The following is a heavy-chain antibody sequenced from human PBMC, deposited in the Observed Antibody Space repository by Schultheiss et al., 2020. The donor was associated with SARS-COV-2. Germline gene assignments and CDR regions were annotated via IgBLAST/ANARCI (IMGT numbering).Heavy chain of an antibody. CDR2: INPNSGGT. V-gene: IGHV1-2*04. CDR3: ARDGTVGFDWLLELGYYGMDV. Sequence: ASVKVSCKASGYTFTGYYMHWVRQAPGQGLEWMGWINPNSGGTNYAQKFQGWVTMTRDTSISTAYMELSRLRSDDTAVYYCARDGTVGFDWLLELGYYGMDVWGQGTTVTVSS. CDR1: GYTFTGYY. J-gene: IGHJ6*02. D-gene: IGHD3-9*01.